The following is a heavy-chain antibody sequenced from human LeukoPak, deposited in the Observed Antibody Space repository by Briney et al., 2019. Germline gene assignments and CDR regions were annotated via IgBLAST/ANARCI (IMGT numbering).Heavy chain of an antibody. J-gene: IGHJ4*02. D-gene: IGHD3-3*01. V-gene: IGHV3-23*01. CDR3: ASSKARFWSGYAKPPFDY. Sequence: QSGGSLRLSCAASGFTFSSYAMSWVRQAPGKGLEWVSAISGSGGSTYYADSVKGRFTISRDNAKNSLYLQMNSLRAEDTAVYYCASSKARFWSGYAKPPFDYWGQGTLVTVSS. CDR1: GFTFSSYA. CDR2: ISGSGGST.